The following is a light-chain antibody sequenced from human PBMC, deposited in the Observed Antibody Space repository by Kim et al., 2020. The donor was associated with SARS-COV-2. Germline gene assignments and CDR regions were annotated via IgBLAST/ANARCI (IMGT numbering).Light chain of an antibody. CDR1: SSDVGGYNY. V-gene: IGLV2-11*01. CDR3: CSYAGSYTFYV. J-gene: IGLJ1*01. Sequence: QSVTISCTVTSSDVGGYNYVSWYQQHPGKAPKLMIYDVSKRPSGVPDRFSGSKSGNTASLTISGLQAEDEADYYCCSYAGSYTFYVFGTGTKVTVL. CDR2: DVS.